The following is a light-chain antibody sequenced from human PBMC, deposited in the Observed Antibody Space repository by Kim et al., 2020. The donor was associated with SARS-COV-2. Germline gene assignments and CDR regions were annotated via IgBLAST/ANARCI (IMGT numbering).Light chain of an antibody. CDR3: QAWDSSTALNA. J-gene: IGLJ1*01. CDR2: DDT. Sequence: SYELTQPPSVSVSPGQTANITCSGDKLGSKYACWYQQKPGQSPVLVIYDDTKRPPGIPERFSGSISGNTATLTISGTQAMDEADYYCQAWDSSTALNAFGPGTKVTVL. CDR1: KLGSKY. V-gene: IGLV3-1*01.